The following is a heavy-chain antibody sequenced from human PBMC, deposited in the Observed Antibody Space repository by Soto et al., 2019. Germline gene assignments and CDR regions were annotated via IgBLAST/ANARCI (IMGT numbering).Heavy chain of an antibody. CDR3: TRDRPEKAVVPVPRQHFAS. CDR2: VVPLLGIE. J-gene: IGHJ4*02. Sequence: QVQLVQSGAKVKKPGSSVKVSCKASGGTFNSHTINWVRQAPGQGLEWMGRVVPLLGIESHPQKFQDRLTITADTSTGTVFMELSNLRSEDTAVYYCTRDRPEKAVVPVPRQHFASWGQGTLLTVSS. CDR1: GGTFNSHT. D-gene: IGHD2-21*01. V-gene: IGHV1-69*08.